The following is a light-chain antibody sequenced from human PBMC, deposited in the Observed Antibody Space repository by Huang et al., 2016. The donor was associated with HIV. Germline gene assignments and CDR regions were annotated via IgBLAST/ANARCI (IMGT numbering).Light chain of an antibody. V-gene: IGKV3-20*01. J-gene: IGKJ1*01. CDR2: GAS. CDR1: QSLSSSY. Sequence: EIVLTQSPGTLSLSPGERATLSCRASQSLSSSYLAWYQQKPGQAPRLLIYGASSRATDIPDRVSGSGSGTDFTLIISRLEPEDFAVYYCQQYGNSPVTFGQGTKVDIK. CDR3: QQYGNSPVT.